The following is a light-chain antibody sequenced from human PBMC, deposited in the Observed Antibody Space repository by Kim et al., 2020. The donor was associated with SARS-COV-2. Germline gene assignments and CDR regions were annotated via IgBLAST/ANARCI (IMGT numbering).Light chain of an antibody. Sequence: PGESATLSGRASHNVDINLAWYQQTPGQPPRLLIYDAAIRAAGIPDRFSGSGSGTDFTLTIGSLAPEDFAVYYCQQRGTGPPALTIGGGTKVDIK. CDR2: DAA. J-gene: IGKJ4*01. CDR1: HNVDIN. V-gene: IGKV3-11*01. CDR3: QQRGTGPPALT.